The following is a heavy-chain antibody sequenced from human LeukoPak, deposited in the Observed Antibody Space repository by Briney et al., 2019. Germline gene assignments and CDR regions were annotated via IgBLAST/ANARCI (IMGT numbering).Heavy chain of an antibody. D-gene: IGHD6-13*01. J-gene: IGHJ3*02. CDR2: ASGFTF. Sequence: ASGFTFEYAASVKGRFTISGDDSKSIAYLQMNSLKTEDTAVYYCTRDRRGDSSSWLDAFDIWGQGTMVTVSS. V-gene: IGHV3-49*02. CDR3: TRDRRGDSSSWLDAFDI.